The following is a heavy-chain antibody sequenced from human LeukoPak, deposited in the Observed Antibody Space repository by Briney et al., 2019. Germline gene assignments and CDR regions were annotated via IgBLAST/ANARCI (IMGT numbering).Heavy chain of an antibody. Sequence: GGSLRLSCAASGFTFRSYGMHWVREAPGKGLGWVAFIRYDGSNKYYAYSVKGRFTISRDNSKNTLYLQMNSLRAEDTAVYYCEKDLWFGELLGVDYWGQGTLVTVSS. CDR2: IRYDGSNK. CDR1: GFTFRSYG. D-gene: IGHD3-10*01. J-gene: IGHJ4*02. V-gene: IGHV3-30*02. CDR3: EKDLWFGELLGVDY.